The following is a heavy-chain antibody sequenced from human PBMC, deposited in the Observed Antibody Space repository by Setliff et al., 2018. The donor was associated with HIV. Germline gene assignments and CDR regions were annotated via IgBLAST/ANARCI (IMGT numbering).Heavy chain of an antibody. J-gene: IGHJ6*02. CDR3: AREIGDYYDSSGYYPPTDYYYGMDV. CDR2: INPSGGST. V-gene: IGHV1-46*01. Sequence: GASVKVSCKASGYTFTSYYIHWVRQAPGQGLEWMGIINPSGGSTSYAQKFQGRVTMTRDTSTSTVYMELRSLRSDDTAVYYCAREIGDYYDSSGYYPPTDYYYGMDVWGQGTTVTVSS. CDR1: GYTFTSYY. D-gene: IGHD3-22*01.